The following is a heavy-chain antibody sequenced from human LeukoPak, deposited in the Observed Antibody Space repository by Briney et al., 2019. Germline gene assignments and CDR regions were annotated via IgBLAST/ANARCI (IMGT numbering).Heavy chain of an antibody. Sequence: ASVKVSCKASGYTFTSYGISWMRQAPGQGLEWMGWISAYNGNTNYAQKLQGRVTMTTDTSTSTAYMELRSLRSDDTAVYYCARGYSSGWYYGVDYFDYWGQGTLVTVSS. V-gene: IGHV1-18*01. CDR2: ISAYNGNT. CDR1: GYTFTSYG. CDR3: ARGYSSGWYYGVDYFDY. D-gene: IGHD6-19*01. J-gene: IGHJ4*02.